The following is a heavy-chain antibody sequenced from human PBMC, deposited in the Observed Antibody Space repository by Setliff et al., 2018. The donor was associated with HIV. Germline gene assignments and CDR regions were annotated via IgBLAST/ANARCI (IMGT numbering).Heavy chain of an antibody. CDR3: TTDGVAATPDGMDV. Sequence: PGGSLRLSCAASGFTFSSYSMNWVRQTPGKGLEWVGRIKSKSDDGTTDYAAPVKGRFTISRDDSKNTLYLQMNSLKTEDTAVYYCTTDGVAATPDGMDVWGQGTTVTVSS. CDR1: GFTFSSYS. V-gene: IGHV3-15*01. J-gene: IGHJ6*02. CDR2: IKSKSDDGTT. D-gene: IGHD2-15*01.